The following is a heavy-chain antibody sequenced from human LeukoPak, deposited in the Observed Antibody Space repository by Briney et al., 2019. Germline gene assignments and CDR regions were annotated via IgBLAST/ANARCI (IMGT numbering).Heavy chain of an antibody. CDR3: AELGITMIGGV. CDR2: INEDGSET. V-gene: IGHV3-7*01. Sequence: SGGSLRLSCSASGFTFSTYWMSWVRQAPGKGLEWVANINEDGSETYSLDSVKGRFTISRDNAKNSLYLQMNSLRAEDTAVYYCAELGITMIGGVWGKGTTVTISS. D-gene: IGHD3-10*02. J-gene: IGHJ6*04. CDR1: GFTFSTYW.